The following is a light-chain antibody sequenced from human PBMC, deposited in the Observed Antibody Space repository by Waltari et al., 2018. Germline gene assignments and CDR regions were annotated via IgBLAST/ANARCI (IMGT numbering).Light chain of an antibody. CDR1: QSLLHSNGYNY. J-gene: IGKJ2*01. Sequence: DIVMTQSQLSLPVTPGETASISCRSSQSLLHSNGYNYLDWYLQKPGQSPQLQIYLGSNRASGVPDRFSGSGSGTDFTLKISRVEAEDVGVYYCMQALQTPPTFGQGTKLEIK. CDR2: LGS. V-gene: IGKV2-28*01. CDR3: MQALQTPPT.